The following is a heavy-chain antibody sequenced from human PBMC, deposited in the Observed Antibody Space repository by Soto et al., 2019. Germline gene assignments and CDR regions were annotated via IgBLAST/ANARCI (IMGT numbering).Heavy chain of an antibody. J-gene: IGHJ5*02. V-gene: IGHV6-1*01. CDR3: ARDTTVTAHPNRLAP. CDR1: GDSVSSNSAA. Sequence: SQTLSLTCAISGDSVSSNSAAWNWVRQSPSRGLEWLGRTYYRSKWYNDYAVSVKSRITINPDTSKNQFSLQLNSVTPEDTAVYYCARDTTVTAHPNRLAPRAQGTLVTVSS. CDR2: TYYRSKWYN. D-gene: IGHD4-4*01.